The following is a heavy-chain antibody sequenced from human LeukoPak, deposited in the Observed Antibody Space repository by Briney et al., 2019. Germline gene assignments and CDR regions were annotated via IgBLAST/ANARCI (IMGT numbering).Heavy chain of an antibody. D-gene: IGHD6-19*01. CDR2: IYTSGST. CDR3: AREEQWLVPFYMDV. J-gene: IGHJ6*03. V-gene: IGHV4-4*07. Sequence: SETLSLTCTVSGGSISSYYWSWIRQPAGKGLEWIGRIYTSGSTNYNPSLKSRVTMSVDTSKNQFSLRLSSVTAADTAVYYCAREEQWLVPFYMDVWGKGTTVTDSS. CDR1: GGSISSYY.